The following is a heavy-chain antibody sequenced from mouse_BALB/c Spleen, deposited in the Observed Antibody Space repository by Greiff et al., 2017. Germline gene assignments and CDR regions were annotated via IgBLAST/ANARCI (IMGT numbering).Heavy chain of an antibody. CDR3: ARGDDYDAWFAY. Sequence: DVKLVESGGGLVQPGGSLKLSCAASGFTFSSYTMSWVRQTPEKRLEWVAYISNGGGSTYYPDTVKGRFTISRDNAKNTLYLQMSSLKSEDTAMYYCARGDDYDAWFAYWGQGTLVTVSA. V-gene: IGHV5-12-2*01. CDR1: GFTFSSYT. CDR2: ISNGGGST. J-gene: IGHJ3*01. D-gene: IGHD2-4*01.